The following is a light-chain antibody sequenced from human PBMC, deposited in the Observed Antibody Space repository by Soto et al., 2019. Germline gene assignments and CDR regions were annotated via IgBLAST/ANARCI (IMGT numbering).Light chain of an antibody. CDR2: GAS. Sequence: EIVLTQSPGTLSLSPGKRATLSCRASQSVSSSYLAWYQQKPGQAPRLLIYGASSRASGIPDRFSGSGSGTDFPLTISRLEPEDFAVYYCQQYDSSPRTFGQGSKVEIK. CDR1: QSVSSSY. V-gene: IGKV3-20*01. CDR3: QQYDSSPRT. J-gene: IGKJ1*01.